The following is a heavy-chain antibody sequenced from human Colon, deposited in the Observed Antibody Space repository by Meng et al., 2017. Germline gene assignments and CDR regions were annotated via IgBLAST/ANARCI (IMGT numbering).Heavy chain of an antibody. CDR2: IFNTGST. J-gene: IGHJ4*02. CDR3: ARGPPADY. CDR1: GASVSSDY. Sequence: VRLQESGPGLVKPSETLSLTCTVSGASVSSDYWSWIRQPPGKGLEWIAYIFNTGSTNYNPSLKSRVTISVDTSKNQFSLKLTSVTAADTAVYYCARGPPADYWGPGTLVTVSS. V-gene: IGHV4-59*02.